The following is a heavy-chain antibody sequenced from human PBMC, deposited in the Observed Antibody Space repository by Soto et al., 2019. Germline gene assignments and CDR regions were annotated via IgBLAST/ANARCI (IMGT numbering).Heavy chain of an antibody. Sequence: QVQLVQSGAEVKKPGASVKVSCKASGYTFTSYGISWVRQAPGQGLEWMGWISAYNGNTNYAQKLQGRVTMTTDTSTSTAYMELRSLRSDDPAGYYCARDYSYSPRVIPIWFDPWGQGTLVTVSS. CDR3: ARDYSYSPRVIPIWFDP. V-gene: IGHV1-18*01. CDR1: GYTFTSYG. D-gene: IGHD3-22*01. J-gene: IGHJ5*02. CDR2: ISAYNGNT.